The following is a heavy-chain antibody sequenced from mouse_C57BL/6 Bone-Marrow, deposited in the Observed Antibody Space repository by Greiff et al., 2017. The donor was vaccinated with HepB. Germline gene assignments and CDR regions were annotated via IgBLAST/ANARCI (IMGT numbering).Heavy chain of an antibody. CDR1: GYTFTSYW. D-gene: IGHD1-1*01. J-gene: IGHJ3*01. CDR3: ARRGTYGSSYGGFAY. Sequence: QVQLQQPGAELVKPGASVKLSCKASGYTFTSYWMQWVKQRPGQGLEWIGEIDPSDSYTNYNQKFKGKATLTVDTSSSTAYMQLSSLTSEDSAVYYWARRGTYGSSYGGFAYWGQGTLVTVSA. V-gene: IGHV1-50*01. CDR2: IDPSDSYT.